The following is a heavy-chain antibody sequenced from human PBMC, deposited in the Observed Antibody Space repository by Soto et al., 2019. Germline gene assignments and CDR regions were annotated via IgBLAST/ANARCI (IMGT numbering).Heavy chain of an antibody. D-gene: IGHD6-13*01. V-gene: IGHV4-39*01. J-gene: IGHJ5*02. CDR2: IYYSGST. Sequence: SETLSLTCTVSGGSISSSSYYWGWIRQPPGKGLEWIGSIYYSGSTYYNPSLKSRVTISVDTSKNQFSLKLSSVTAADTAVYYCARPSSWSNWFDPWGQGTLVTV. CDR3: ARPSSWSNWFDP. CDR1: GGSISSSSYY.